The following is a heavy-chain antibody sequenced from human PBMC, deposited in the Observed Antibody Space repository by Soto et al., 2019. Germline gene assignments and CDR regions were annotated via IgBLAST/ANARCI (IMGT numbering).Heavy chain of an antibody. D-gene: IGHD2-2*01. V-gene: IGHV3-9*01. J-gene: IGHJ5*02. CDR3: AKDSSTDWFGP. CDR2: ISWSRGSM. CDR1: GFTFGNYV. Sequence: SLRRSGSAAGFTFGNYVMHWLRQVPGKCLDWVSGISWSRGSMGCADSVRGRFTISRDNAKNSLYLQMNSLRAEDTGLYYCAKDSSTDWFGPWGQGTLVIVSS.